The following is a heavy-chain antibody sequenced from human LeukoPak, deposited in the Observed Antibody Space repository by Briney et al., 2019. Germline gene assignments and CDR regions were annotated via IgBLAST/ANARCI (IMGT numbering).Heavy chain of an antibody. D-gene: IGHD3-10*01. Sequence: QPGRSLRLSCAASGFTFSSYAMHWVRQAPGKGLEWVAVTSSDLNVKLYADSVKGRFTISRDNSRSTLYLQMNSLRPEDTAIYYCAREGYYGSGSPPSLYFDYWGQGTLVTVSS. V-gene: IGHV3-30-3*01. CDR3: AREGYYGSGSPPSLYFDY. CDR2: TSSDLNVK. CDR1: GFTFSSYA. J-gene: IGHJ4*02.